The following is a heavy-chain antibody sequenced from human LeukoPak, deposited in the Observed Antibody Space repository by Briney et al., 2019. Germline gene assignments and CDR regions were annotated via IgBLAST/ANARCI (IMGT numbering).Heavy chain of an antibody. CDR1: GGPISSYY. J-gene: IGHJ4*02. Sequence: SETLSLTCTVSGGPISSYYWSWIRQPPGKGLEWIGYIYYSGSTNYNPSLKSRVTISVDTSKNQFSLKLSSVTAADTAVYYCARERVAAAGLDYWGQGTLVTVSS. CDR3: ARERVAAAGLDY. CDR2: IYYSGST. V-gene: IGHV4-59*01. D-gene: IGHD6-13*01.